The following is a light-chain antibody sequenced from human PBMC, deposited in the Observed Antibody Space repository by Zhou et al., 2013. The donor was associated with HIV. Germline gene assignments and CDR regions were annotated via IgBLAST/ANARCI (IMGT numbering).Light chain of an antibody. V-gene: IGKV3-15*01. J-gene: IGKJ5*01. CDR1: QSVSSN. CDR2: GAS. Sequence: EIVMTQSPATLSVSPGERATLSCRASQSVSSNLAWYQQKPGQAPRLLIYGASTRATGIPARFSGSGSGTEFTLTISSLQSEDFAVYFCQQYGSSPITFGQG. CDR3: QQYGSSPIT.